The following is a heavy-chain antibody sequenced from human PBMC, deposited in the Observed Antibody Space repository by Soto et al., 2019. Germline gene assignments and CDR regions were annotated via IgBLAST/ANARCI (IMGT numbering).Heavy chain of an antibody. CDR2: IYHSGST. J-gene: IGHJ4*02. CDR1: GCSISSGFYS. Sequence: PSETLSLTCAVSGCSISSGFYSWSWIRQPPGKGLEWIGYIYHSGSTYYNPSLKSRVTISVDRSKNQFSLKLSSVTAADTAVYYCARGPPFHWGQGTLVTVSS. D-gene: IGHD3-16*01. CDR3: ARGPPFH. V-gene: IGHV4-30-2*01.